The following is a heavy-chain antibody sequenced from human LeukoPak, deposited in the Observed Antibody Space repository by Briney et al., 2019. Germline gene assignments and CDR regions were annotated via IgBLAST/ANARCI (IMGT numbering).Heavy chain of an antibody. Sequence: GGSLRLSCAASGFTFSSCGMQWVRQAPGKGLEWVAFIRYDASNKYYADSVKGRFSISRDNSKNTLYLQMNSLRAEDTAVYYCAKGLAAAGIPEEYYFDYWGQGTLVTAPS. J-gene: IGHJ4*02. CDR3: AKGLAAAGIPEEYYFDY. CDR1: GFTFSSCG. V-gene: IGHV3-30*02. D-gene: IGHD6-13*01. CDR2: IRYDASNK.